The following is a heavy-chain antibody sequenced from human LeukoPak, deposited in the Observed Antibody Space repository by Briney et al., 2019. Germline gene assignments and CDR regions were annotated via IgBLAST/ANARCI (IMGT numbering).Heavy chain of an antibody. V-gene: IGHV5-51*01. Sequence: GESLKISCKGSGYSFTSYWIGWVRQMPGKGLEWMGIIYPGDSDTRYSPSFQGQVTISADKSISTAYLQWSSLKASDTAMYYCARRYLDYDILTGSPLHAFDIWGQGTMVTVSS. D-gene: IGHD3-9*01. CDR1: GYSFTSYW. CDR2: IYPGDSDT. CDR3: ARRYLDYDILTGSPLHAFDI. J-gene: IGHJ3*02.